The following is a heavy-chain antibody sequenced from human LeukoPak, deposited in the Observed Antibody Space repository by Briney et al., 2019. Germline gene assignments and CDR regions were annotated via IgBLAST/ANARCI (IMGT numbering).Heavy chain of an antibody. CDR3: ARVGSSWYAYYYYYMDV. Sequence: PGGSLRLSCAASGFTFSNHWMSWVRQAPGKGLEWAANIKQDGSEKYYVDSVKGRFTISRDNAKNSLYLQMNSLRAEDTAVYYCARVGSSWYAYYYYYMDVWGKGTTVTVSS. CDR1: GFTFSNHW. V-gene: IGHV3-7*01. J-gene: IGHJ6*03. CDR2: IKQDGSEK. D-gene: IGHD6-13*01.